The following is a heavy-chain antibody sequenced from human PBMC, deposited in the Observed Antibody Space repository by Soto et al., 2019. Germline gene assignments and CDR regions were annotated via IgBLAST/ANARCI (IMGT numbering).Heavy chain of an antibody. V-gene: IGHV4-61*01. D-gene: IGHD2-21*02. CDR2: IYYIGST. CDR1: GGSVSSGSDY. CDR3: VLGDRSGGHAGTDD. Sequence: SKPLAITCTVSGGSVSSGSDYWSWIRQPPGQGLEWIGFIYYIGSTNYNPSLKSRVTISLDTSKNQFYLQLSSVTAADTAVYYCVLGDRSGGHAGTDDWGQGALFTV. J-gene: IGHJ4*02.